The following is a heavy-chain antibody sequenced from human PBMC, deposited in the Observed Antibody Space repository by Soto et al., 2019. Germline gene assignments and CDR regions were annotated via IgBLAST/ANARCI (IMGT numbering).Heavy chain of an antibody. J-gene: IGHJ4*02. CDR1: RGSLSTNP. V-gene: IGHV1-69*06. Sequence: SVKVSCKASRGSLSTNPISWVRQAPGQGLEWMGGTGSGTGPGNHAQKFQGRLTVTADKSTSTVYMELTNLSSEDTAVYYCARRDSGGFYRFFDSWGQGTLVTVSS. D-gene: IGHD2-15*01. CDR3: ARRDSGGFYRFFDS. CDR2: TGSGTGPG.